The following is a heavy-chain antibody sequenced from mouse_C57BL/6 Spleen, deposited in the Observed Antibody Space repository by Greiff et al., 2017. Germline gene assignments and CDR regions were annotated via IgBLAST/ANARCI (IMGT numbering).Heavy chain of an antibody. CDR2: ISYDGSN. Sequence: EVQLQESGPGLVKPSQSLSLTCSVTGYSITSGYYWNWIRQFPGNKLEWMGYISYDGSNNYNPSLKNRISITRDTSKNQFFLKLNSVTTEDTATYYCAREGVYYYGVDYWGQGTTLTVSS. CDR1: GYSITSGYY. J-gene: IGHJ2*01. CDR3: AREGVYYYGVDY. D-gene: IGHD1-1*01. V-gene: IGHV3-6*01.